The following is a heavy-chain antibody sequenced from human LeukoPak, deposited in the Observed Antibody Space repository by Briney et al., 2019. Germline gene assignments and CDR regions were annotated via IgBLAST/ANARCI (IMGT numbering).Heavy chain of an antibody. CDR2: IRYDGSNK. V-gene: IGHV3-30*02. Sequence: GGSLRLSCGASGFTFSSYGMHWVRQAPGKGLEWVAFIRYDGSNKYYADSVKGRFTISRDNSKNTLYLQMNSLRAEDTAVYYCAKGTYNWNFDYWGQGTLVTVSS. D-gene: IGHD1-20*01. CDR3: AKGTYNWNFDY. J-gene: IGHJ4*02. CDR1: GFTFSSYG.